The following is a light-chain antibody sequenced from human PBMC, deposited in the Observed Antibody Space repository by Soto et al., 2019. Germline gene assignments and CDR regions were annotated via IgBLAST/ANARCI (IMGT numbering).Light chain of an antibody. CDR1: SSDVGAYNY. Sequence: QSALTQPASVSGSPGQSITISCTGTSSDVGAYNYVSWYQPHSGKAPKLIIYEVTNRPSGVSNRFSASKSGNTASLTIFGLQAEDEADYYCSSYTSSSSWVFGGGTKLTVL. CDR2: EVT. CDR3: SSYTSSSSWV. V-gene: IGLV2-14*01. J-gene: IGLJ3*02.